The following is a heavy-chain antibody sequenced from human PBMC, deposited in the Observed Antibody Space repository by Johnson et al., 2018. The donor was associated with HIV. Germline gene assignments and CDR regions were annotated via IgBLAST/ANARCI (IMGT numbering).Heavy chain of an antibody. CDR1: GFTFSDYY. D-gene: IGHD5-24*01. J-gene: IGHJ3*02. Sequence: VQLVESGGGLVKPGGSLRLSCAASGFTFSDYYMSWIRQAPGKGLEWVSVIYSGGSTQYADFVKGRFSISRDTSKNTVYLQMNSLRAEDTAVYYCAKDVGDGYGPGAFDIWGQGTMVTVSS. V-gene: IGHV3-66*01. CDR2: IYSGGST. CDR3: AKDVGDGYGPGAFDI.